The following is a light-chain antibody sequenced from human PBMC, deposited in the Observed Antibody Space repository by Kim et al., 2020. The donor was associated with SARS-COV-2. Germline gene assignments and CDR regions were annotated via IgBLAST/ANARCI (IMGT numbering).Light chain of an antibody. CDR2: GNS. Sequence: QRVTISCTGSSSNVVAGYDVHWYQQLPGTAPKLLIYGNSNRPSGVPDRFSGSKSGTSASLAITGLQAEDEADYYCQSYDSSLSAVVFGGGTQLTVL. V-gene: IGLV1-40*01. CDR1: SSNVVAGYD. CDR3: QSYDSSLSAVV. J-gene: IGLJ2*01.